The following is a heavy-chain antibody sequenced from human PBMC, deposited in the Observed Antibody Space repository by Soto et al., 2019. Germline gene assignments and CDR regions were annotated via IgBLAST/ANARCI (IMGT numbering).Heavy chain of an antibody. CDR2: IYSGGST. CDR1: GFTVSSNY. D-gene: IGHD4-17*01. J-gene: IGHJ3*02. V-gene: IGHV3-66*01. CDR3: AREHDYGDYSDAFDI. Sequence: GGSLRLSSAASGFTVSSNYMSWVRQAPGKGLEWVSVIYSGGSTYYADSVKGRFTISRDNSKNTLYLQMNSLRAEDTAVYYCAREHDYGDYSDAFDIWGQGTMVTVSS.